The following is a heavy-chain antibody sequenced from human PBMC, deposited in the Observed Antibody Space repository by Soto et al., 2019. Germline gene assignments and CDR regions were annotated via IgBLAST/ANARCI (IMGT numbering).Heavy chain of an antibody. CDR1: GYSFTKYW. CDR2: IDPSDSSS. J-gene: IGHJ6*02. V-gene: IGHV5-10-1*01. CDR3: ARPNTATVRSYYYGMDV. D-gene: IGHD5-18*01. Sequence: PGESLKISCKASGYSFTKYWISWVRQMPGKGLEWMGRIDPSDSSSDYSPSFRGHVTISVDKSITTAYLQWSSLKASDTAMYFCARPNTATVRSYYYGMDVWGRGTTVTVSS.